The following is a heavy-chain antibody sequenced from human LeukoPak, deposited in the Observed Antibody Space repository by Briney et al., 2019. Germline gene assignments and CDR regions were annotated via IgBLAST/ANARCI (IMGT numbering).Heavy chain of an antibody. J-gene: IGHJ3*02. CDR1: GFTFSSYW. Sequence: PGGSLRLCCAASGFTFSSYWMSWVRQAPGKGLEWVANIKQDGSEKYYVDSVKGRFTISRDNAKNSLYLQMNSLRAEDTAVYYCARDLAGPPQEAFDIWGQGTMVTVSS. V-gene: IGHV3-7*01. CDR3: ARDLAGPPQEAFDI. CDR2: IKQDGSEK.